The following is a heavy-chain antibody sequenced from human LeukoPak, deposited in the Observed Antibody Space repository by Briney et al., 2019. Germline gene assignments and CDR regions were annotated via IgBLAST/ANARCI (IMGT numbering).Heavy chain of an antibody. J-gene: IGHJ4*02. D-gene: IGHD6-19*01. CDR2: IRYDGSNK. CDR3: AKDPEGSGWNYYFDY. CDR1: GFTFSSYG. V-gene: IGHV3-30*02. Sequence: QSGGSLGLSCAASGFTFSSYGMHWVRQAPGKGLEWVAFIRYDGSNKYYADSVKGRFTISRDNSKNTLYLQMNSLRAEDTAVYYCAKDPEGSGWNYYFDYWGQGTLVTVSS.